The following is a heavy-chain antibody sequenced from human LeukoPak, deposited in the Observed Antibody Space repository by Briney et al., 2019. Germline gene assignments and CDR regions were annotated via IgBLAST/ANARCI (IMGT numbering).Heavy chain of an antibody. Sequence: TSETLSLNCTVSGYTVETGYDWAWLRQPPGKGLEWIGSIYRSATTYYNPSLKSRVLISMDMSKNEVSLSLTSVTAADTAVYYCAREWATYHNWYDPRGQGTLVIVSS. D-gene: IGHD1-26*01. CDR2: IYRSATT. J-gene: IGHJ5*02. CDR1: GYTVETGYD. V-gene: IGHV4-38-2*02. CDR3: AREWATYHNWYDP.